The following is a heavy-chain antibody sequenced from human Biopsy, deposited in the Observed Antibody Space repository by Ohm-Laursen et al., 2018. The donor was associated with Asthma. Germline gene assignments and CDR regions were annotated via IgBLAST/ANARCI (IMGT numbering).Heavy chain of an antibody. CDR2: INAGIGIT. V-gene: IGHV1-3*01. CDR3: ARAYYDFLTGQVNDAFAI. CDR1: GDTFITYA. J-gene: IGHJ3*02. Sequence: TVKLSCTASGDTFITYALHWVRQAPGQRLGWMGWINAGIGITKYSQTFQGRVTITRDTSANTAYMELSSLRSEDTAVYYCARAYYDFLTGQVNDAFAIWGQGTMVTVSS. D-gene: IGHD3-9*01.